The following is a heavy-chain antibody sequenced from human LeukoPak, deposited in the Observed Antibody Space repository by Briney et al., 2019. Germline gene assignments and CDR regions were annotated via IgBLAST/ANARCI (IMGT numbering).Heavy chain of an antibody. D-gene: IGHD6-19*01. V-gene: IGHV1-8*01. J-gene: IGHJ4*02. CDR1: GYTLTSYD. CDR3: ARARSGWYPSHDY. Sequence: GASVKVSCKASGYTLTSYDINWVRQATGQGLEWMGWMNPNSGNTGYAQKFQGRVTMTRNTSISTAYMELSSLRSEDTAVYYCARARSGWYPSHDYWGQGTLVTVSS. CDR2: MNPNSGNT.